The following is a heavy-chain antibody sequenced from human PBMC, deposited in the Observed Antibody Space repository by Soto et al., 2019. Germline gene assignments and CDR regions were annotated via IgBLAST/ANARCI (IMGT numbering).Heavy chain of an antibody. V-gene: IGHV3-11*01. CDR2: ISSSASTI. CDR1: GFTFSDYY. Sequence: QVQLVESGGGLVKPGGSLRLSCAASGFTFSDYYMSWIRQAPGKGLEWVSHISSSASTIHYADSVKGRFTISRDNAKNSLYLQMNSLRAEDTAVYYCARDRDSNYGVRFDPWGQGTLVTVSS. J-gene: IGHJ5*02. D-gene: IGHD4-4*01. CDR3: ARDRDSNYGVRFDP.